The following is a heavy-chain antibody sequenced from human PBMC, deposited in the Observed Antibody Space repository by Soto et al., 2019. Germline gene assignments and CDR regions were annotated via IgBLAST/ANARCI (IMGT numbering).Heavy chain of an antibody. CDR1: GGSFSGYY. CDR2: INHSGST. J-gene: IGHJ6*02. CDR3: ARGSSMVRGVMPYYYYYGMDV. V-gene: IGHV4-34*01. D-gene: IGHD3-10*01. Sequence: SETLSLTCAVYGGSFSGYYWSWIRQPPGKWLEWIGEINHSGSTNYNPSLKSRVTISVDTSKNQFSLKLSSVTAADTAVYYCARGSSMVRGVMPYYYYYGMDVWGQGXTVTVPS.